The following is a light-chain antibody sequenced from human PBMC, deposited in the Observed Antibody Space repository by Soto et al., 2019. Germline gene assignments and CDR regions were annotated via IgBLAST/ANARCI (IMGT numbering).Light chain of an antibody. Sequence: DIRMTQSPSSLSASVGDRVTITCRASQGITNDLGWYQQKPGEAPKRLIYAASTLQSGVPSRFSGSGSGTEFTLTISNLQPEDFATYYCLQYNSFPFTFGPGTKVDIK. J-gene: IGKJ3*01. CDR2: AAS. V-gene: IGKV1-17*02. CDR3: LQYNSFPFT. CDR1: QGITND.